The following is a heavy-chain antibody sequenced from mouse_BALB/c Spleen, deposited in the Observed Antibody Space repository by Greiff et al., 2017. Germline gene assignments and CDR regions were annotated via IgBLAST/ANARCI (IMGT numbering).Heavy chain of an antibody. CDR2: IYPGNVNT. J-gene: IGHJ4*01. CDR1: GYTFTSYY. CDR3: ARSDGSALGNAMDY. Sequence: VQLQQSGPELVKPGASVRISCKASGYTFTSYYIHWVKQRPGQGLEWIGWIYPGNVNTKYNEKFKGKATLTADKSSSTAYMQLSSLTSEDSAVYFCARSDGSALGNAMDYWGQGTSVTVSS. V-gene: IGHV1S56*01. D-gene: IGHD2-3*01.